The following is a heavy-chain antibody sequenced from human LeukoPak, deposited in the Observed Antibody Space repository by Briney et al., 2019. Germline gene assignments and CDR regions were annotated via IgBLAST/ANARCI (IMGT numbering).Heavy chain of an antibody. J-gene: IGHJ4*02. CDR2: ISGSGGST. V-gene: IGHV3-23*01. D-gene: IGHD1-26*01. CDR3: AKDTRIVGATYFDY. Sequence: GSLRLSCAASGFTFSSYAMGWVRQAPGKGLEWVSAISGSGGSTYYADSVKGRFTISRDNSKNTLYLQMNSLRAEDTAVYYCAKDTRIVGATYFDYWGQGTLVTVSS. CDR1: GFTFSSYA.